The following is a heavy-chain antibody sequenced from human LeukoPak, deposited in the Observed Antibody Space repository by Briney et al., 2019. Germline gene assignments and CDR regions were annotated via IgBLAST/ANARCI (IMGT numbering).Heavy chain of an antibody. J-gene: IGHJ4*02. CDR2: ITSGGST. D-gene: IGHD2-15*01. V-gene: IGHV3-23*01. CDR3: ARPVTATDRFYFFDS. Sequence: GGSLRLSCAASGFTFSNDVMRWVRQAPGKGLEWVSSITSGGSTYYADSVKGRFTISRDNSENTLYLQMNSLRAEDTAVYYCARPVTATDRFYFFDSWGQGTLVTVSS. CDR1: GFTFSNDV.